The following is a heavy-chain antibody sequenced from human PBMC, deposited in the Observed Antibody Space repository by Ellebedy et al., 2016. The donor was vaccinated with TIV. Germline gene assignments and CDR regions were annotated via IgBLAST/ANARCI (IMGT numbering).Heavy chain of an antibody. J-gene: IGHJ3*02. Sequence: MPGGSLRLSCAISGDSINSSHWWSWVRQTPGKGLEWIGEIFHLGTTNYSPSLKSRVTLSLDTSKNQFSLKLTSVTAVDTAVYYCALSSGGEAFDIWGQGTMVTVSS. D-gene: IGHD3-22*01. CDR3: ALSSGGEAFDI. CDR1: GDSINSSHW. V-gene: IGHV4-4*02. CDR2: IFHLGTT.